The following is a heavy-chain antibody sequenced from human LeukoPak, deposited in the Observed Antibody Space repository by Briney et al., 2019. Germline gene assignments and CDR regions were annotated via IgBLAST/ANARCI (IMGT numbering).Heavy chain of an antibody. CDR1: GFTLSSYA. Sequence: GGSLRLSCAASGFTLSSYAMSRVHQAPGKGLEWVSAISGSGGSTYYADSVKGRITISRDNSKNTLYLQMNSLRAEDTCVYYRAKCPLYCSGGSCYLVQHWGQGTLVTVSS. CDR3: AKCPLYCSGGSCYLVQH. J-gene: IGHJ1*01. V-gene: IGHV3-23*01. CDR2: ISGSGGST. D-gene: IGHD2-15*01.